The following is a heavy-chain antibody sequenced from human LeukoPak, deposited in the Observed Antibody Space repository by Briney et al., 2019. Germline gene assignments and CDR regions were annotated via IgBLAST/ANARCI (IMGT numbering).Heavy chain of an antibody. CDR3: ARDSVSYCSGGSCFDY. J-gene: IGHJ4*02. V-gene: IGHV4-34*01. CDR1: GGSFSDDY. D-gene: IGHD2-15*01. CDR2: INHSGST. Sequence: SETLSLTCAVYGGSFSDDYWTWIRQPPGKGLEWIGEINHSGSTNYKSSLKSRVTISVDTSKNQFSLKLSSVTAADTAVYYCARDSVSYCSGGSCFDYWGQGTLVTVSS.